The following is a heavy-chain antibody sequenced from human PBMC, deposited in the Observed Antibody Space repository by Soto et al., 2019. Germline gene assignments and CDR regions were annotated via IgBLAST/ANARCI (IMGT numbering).Heavy chain of an antibody. J-gene: IGHJ4*02. D-gene: IGHD4-4*01. V-gene: IGHV4-39*01. CDR2: VYYRGRS. Sequence: SETLSLTCTVSGGSVTNSSYYWGWIRQSPGKGLEWIGSVYYRGRSYSKSSVKSRVTISVDTSKNQFSLNLNSVTASDTAVYFSLSPRTPVTTQAYFDYWGPGALVTVSS. CDR3: LSPRTPVTTQAYFDY. CDR1: GGSVTNSSYY.